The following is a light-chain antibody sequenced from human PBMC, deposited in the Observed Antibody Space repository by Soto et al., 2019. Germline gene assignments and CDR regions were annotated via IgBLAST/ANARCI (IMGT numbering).Light chain of an antibody. Sequence: SASVGDRVTITFRASQSISTWLAWYQQKPGKAPKVLIYDASRLESGVPSRFSGSGSGTDFTLTISSLQPADFATYYCQQYNSYSWTFGQGTKVDIK. V-gene: IGKV1-5*01. CDR3: QQYNSYSWT. CDR1: QSISTW. J-gene: IGKJ1*01. CDR2: DAS.